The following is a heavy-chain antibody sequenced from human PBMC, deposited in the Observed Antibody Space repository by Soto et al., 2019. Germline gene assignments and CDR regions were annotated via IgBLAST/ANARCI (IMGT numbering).Heavy chain of an antibody. D-gene: IGHD3-22*01. V-gene: IGHV1-69*06. J-gene: IGHJ3*02. CDR3: ARGSTMIVVVISNDAFAI. CDR1: GGTFSSYA. Sequence: QVQLVQSGAEVKKPGSSVKVSCKASGGTFSSYAISWVRQAPGQGLEWMGGIIPIFGTANYAQKFQGRVTITADKSTSTAYMELSSLRSEDTAVYYCARGSTMIVVVISNDAFAIWGQGTMVTVSS. CDR2: IIPIFGTA.